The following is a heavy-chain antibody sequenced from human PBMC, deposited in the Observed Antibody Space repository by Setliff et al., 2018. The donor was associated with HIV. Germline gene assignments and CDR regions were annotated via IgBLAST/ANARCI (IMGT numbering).Heavy chain of an antibody. V-gene: IGHV5-51*01. J-gene: IGHJ3*01. D-gene: IGHD3-22*01. CDR1: GYSFTTYW. Sequence: PGESLKISSKGSGYSFTTYWITWVRQMPGKGLEWMAMIYPDDSDTRYSPSFQGQVTLSVDKSINTAYLQWSSLKASDTAMYYCARDYDTSGYPLWGQGTMVTVSS. CDR3: ARDYDTSGYPL. CDR2: IYPDDSDT.